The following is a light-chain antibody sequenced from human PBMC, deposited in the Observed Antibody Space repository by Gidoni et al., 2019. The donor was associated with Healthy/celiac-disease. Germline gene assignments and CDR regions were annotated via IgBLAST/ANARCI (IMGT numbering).Light chain of an antibody. V-gene: IGLV3-25*02. Sequence: SYELTQPPSVSVSPGQTARITCSGDALPKQYAYWYRQKPGQAPVLVLYKDSERPSGIPERFSGSSSGTTVTLTISGVQAEDEADYYCQSADSSGTYVVFGGGTKLTVL. CDR3: QSADSSGTYVV. J-gene: IGLJ2*01. CDR2: KDS. CDR1: ALPKQY.